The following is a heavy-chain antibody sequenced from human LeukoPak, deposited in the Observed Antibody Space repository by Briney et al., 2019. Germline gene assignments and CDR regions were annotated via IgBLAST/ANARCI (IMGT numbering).Heavy chain of an antibody. V-gene: IGHV1-18*01. CDR3: ARVPPYSSDWYLNGMDV. Sequence: ASVKVSCKASGYTFTSYGISWVRQAPGQGLEWMGWISAYNGNTNYAQKLQGRVTMTTDTSTSTAYMELRSLRSDDTAVYYCARVPPYSSDWYLNGMDVWGQGTTVTVSS. D-gene: IGHD6-19*01. CDR1: GYTFTSYG. J-gene: IGHJ6*02. CDR2: ISAYNGNT.